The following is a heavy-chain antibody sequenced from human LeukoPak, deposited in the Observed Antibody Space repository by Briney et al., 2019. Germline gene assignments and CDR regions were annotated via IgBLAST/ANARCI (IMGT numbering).Heavy chain of an antibody. J-gene: IGHJ6*04. CDR2: INHSGST. V-gene: IGHV4-34*01. CDR3: ARGHGYYYYGMDV. CDR1: GGSFSGYY. Sequence: SETLSLTCAVYGGSFSGYYWSWIRQPPGKGLEWIGEINHSGSTNYNPSLKSRVTISVDTSKNQFSLKLSSVTAADTAVYYCARGHGYYYYGMDVWAKGPRSPSPQ.